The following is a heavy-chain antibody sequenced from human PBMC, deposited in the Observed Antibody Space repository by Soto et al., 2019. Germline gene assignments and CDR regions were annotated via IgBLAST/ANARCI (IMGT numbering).Heavy chain of an antibody. Sequence: QVQLQESDPGLVKPSETLSLTCTVSGGAISSYYWSWIRQPPGKGLEWIGYIYYSGSTNYNPSLKSRVTISVDTSKNQFSLKLSSVTAADTAVYYCARGASYYDSSGYLYWYFDLWGRGTLVTVSS. CDR2: IYYSGST. CDR3: ARGASYYDSSGYLYWYFDL. J-gene: IGHJ2*01. V-gene: IGHV4-59*01. CDR1: GGAISSYY. D-gene: IGHD3-22*01.